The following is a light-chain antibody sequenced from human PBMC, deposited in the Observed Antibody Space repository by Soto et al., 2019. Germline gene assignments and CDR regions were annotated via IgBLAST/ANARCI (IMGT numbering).Light chain of an antibody. CDR2: GAS. Sequence: EIGMTQSPATLSVSTGERATLSCRASQSVSSNLAWYQQKPGQAPRLLIYGASTRATGIPARFSGSGSGTEFTLIISSLQSEDSAVYYCQQYNSWLWTFGQGTKVAIK. CDR1: QSVSSN. V-gene: IGKV3-15*01. J-gene: IGKJ1*01. CDR3: QQYNSWLWT.